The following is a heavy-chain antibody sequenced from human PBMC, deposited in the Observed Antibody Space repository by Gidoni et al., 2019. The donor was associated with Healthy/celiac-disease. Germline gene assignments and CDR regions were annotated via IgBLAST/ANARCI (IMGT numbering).Heavy chain of an antibody. CDR2: IYYSGST. Sequence: QVQLQESGPGLVKPSETLSLTCTVSGGSISSYYWSWIRQPPGKGLEWIGYIYYSGSTNYNPSIKSRVNISVDTSKNQFSLKLSSVTAADTAVYYCARRKAAAGEDFDYWGQGTLVTVSS. J-gene: IGHJ4*02. D-gene: IGHD6-13*01. V-gene: IGHV4-59*08. CDR1: GGSISSYY. CDR3: ARRKAAAGEDFDY.